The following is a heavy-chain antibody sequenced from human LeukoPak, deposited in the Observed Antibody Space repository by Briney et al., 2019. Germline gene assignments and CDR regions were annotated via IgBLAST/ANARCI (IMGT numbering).Heavy chain of an antibody. Sequence: ASVKVSCKSSGYTFTGYYMHWVRQAPGQGLEWMGWINHNSGGTNYAQKFQGRVTMTRDTSISTAYMELSSLRSEDTAVYYCARGRGYYYDSSGYYFYYYYYMDVWGKGTTVTVSS. V-gene: IGHV1-2*02. CDR2: INHNSGGT. CDR1: GYTFTGYY. D-gene: IGHD3-22*01. J-gene: IGHJ6*03. CDR3: ARGRGYYYDSSGYYFYYYYYMDV.